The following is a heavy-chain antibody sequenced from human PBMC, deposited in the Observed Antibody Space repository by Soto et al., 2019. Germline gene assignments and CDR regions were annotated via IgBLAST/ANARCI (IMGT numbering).Heavy chain of an antibody. V-gene: IGHV5-51*01. CDR3: ARGGYYDSSGYYSVGSYYYYGMDV. CDR2: IYPGDSDT. D-gene: IGHD3-22*01. CDR1: GYSFTSYW. J-gene: IGHJ6*02. Sequence: GESLKISCKGSGYSFTSYWIGWVRQMPGKGLEWMGIIYPGDSDTRYSPSFQGQVTISADKSISTAYLQWSRLKASDTAMYYCARGGYYDSSGYYSVGSYYYYGMDVWGQGTTVTVSS.